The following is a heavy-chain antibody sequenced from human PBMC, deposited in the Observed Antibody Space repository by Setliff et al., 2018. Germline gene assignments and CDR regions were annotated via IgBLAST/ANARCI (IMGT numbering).Heavy chain of an antibody. V-gene: IGHV3-48*03. CDR1: GFTFRTYE. CDR2: THTDGITI. J-gene: IGHJ6*02. Sequence: PGESLTISCEASGFTFRTYEMIWVRQAPGKGLERVSKTHTDGITIYSDSVRGRFTISRDSAKNSLHLQMTSLSAEGTAVYYCARRLPYFGMDVWGQGTTVTVSS. D-gene: IGHD2-15*01. CDR3: ARRLPYFGMDV.